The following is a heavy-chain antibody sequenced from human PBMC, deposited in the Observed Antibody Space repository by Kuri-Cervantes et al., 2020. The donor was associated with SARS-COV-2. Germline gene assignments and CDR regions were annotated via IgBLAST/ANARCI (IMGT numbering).Heavy chain of an antibody. D-gene: IGHD6-13*01. V-gene: IGHV4-4*02. CDR2: IYHSGST. CDR3: ARIRKQQLRVGFAFDI. CDR1: GGSISSSNW. Sequence: GSLRLSCAVSGGSISSSNWWSWVRQPPGKGLEWIGEIYHSGSTNYNPSLKSRVTMSVDTSKNQFSLKLSSVTAADTAVYYCARIRKQQLRVGFAFDIWGQGTMVTVSS. J-gene: IGHJ3*02.